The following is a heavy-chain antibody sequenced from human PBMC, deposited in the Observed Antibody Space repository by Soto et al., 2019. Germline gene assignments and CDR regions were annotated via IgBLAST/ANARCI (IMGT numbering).Heavy chain of an antibody. D-gene: IGHD4-17*01. CDR1: GYTFSSYA. CDR2: IIPIFGTA. Sequence: GASVKVSCKASGYTFSSYAISWVRQAPGQGLEWMGGIIPIFGTANYAQKFQGRVTITADESTSTAYMELSSLRSEDTAVYYCATLTTVTTKVGYYYGMDVWGQGTTVTVSS. CDR3: ATLTTVTTKVGYYYGMDV. J-gene: IGHJ6*02. V-gene: IGHV1-69*13.